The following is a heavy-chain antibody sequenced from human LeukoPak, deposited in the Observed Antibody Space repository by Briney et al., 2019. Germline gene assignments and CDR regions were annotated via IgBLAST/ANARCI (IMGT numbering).Heavy chain of an antibody. CDR2: ISPLFGSA. D-gene: IGHD3-16*01. V-gene: IGHV1-69*13. CDR3: ARGYAFDY. CDR1: GGTFSRYT. J-gene: IGHJ4*02. Sequence: ASVKVSCKSSGGTFSRYTLNWVRQAPGQGLEWMGGISPLFGSAKYAQKFQGRVTITADESTSTAYMELSSLRSEDTAVYYCARGYAFDYWGQGTLVTVSS.